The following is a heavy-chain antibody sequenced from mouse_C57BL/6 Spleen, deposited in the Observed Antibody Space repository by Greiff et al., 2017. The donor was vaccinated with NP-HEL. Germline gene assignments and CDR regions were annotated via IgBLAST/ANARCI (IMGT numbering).Heavy chain of an antibody. CDR2: IDPSDSYT. V-gene: IGHV1-59*01. CDR3: ARRTTVVATDY. Sequence: VQLQQSGAELVRPGTSVKLSCKASGYTFTSYWMHWVKQRPGQGLEWIGVIDPSDSYTNYNQKFKGKATLTVDTSSSTAYMQLSSLTSEDSAVYYCARRTTVVATDYWGQGTTLTVSS. J-gene: IGHJ2*01. D-gene: IGHD1-1*01. CDR1: GYTFTSYW.